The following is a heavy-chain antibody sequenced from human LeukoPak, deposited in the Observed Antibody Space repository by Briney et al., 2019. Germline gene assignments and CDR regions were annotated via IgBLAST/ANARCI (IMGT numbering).Heavy chain of an antibody. J-gene: IGHJ5*02. D-gene: IGHD3-22*01. V-gene: IGHV4-34*01. CDR1: GGSFSGYY. Sequence: SETLSLTCAVYGGSFSGYYWSWIRQPPGKGLEWIGENNHSGSTNYNPSLKSRVTISVDTSKKQFSLKLSSVTAADTAVYYCATGGSSGYYDGRGNWFDPWGQGTLVTVSS. CDR2: NNHSGST. CDR3: ATGGSSGYYDGRGNWFDP.